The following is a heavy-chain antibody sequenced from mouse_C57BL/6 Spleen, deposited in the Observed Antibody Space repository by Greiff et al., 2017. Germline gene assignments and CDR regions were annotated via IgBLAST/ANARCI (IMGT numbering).Heavy chain of an antibody. D-gene: IGHD3-3*01. J-gene: IGHJ4*01. Sequence: DVQLVESEGGFVQPGSSMKLSCTASGFTFSDYYMAWVRQVPEKGLEWVANINYDGSSTYYLASLQSRFIISRDNAPNTLYLQMSSLKSEVTAAYYCARDQGRNGDFYSMDDWGQGTSVTVSS. V-gene: IGHV5-16*01. CDR3: ARDQGRNGDFYSMDD. CDR2: INYDGSST. CDR1: GFTFSDYY.